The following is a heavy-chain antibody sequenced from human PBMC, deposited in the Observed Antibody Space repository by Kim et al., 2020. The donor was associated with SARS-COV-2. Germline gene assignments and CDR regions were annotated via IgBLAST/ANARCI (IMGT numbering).Heavy chain of an antibody. J-gene: IGHJ4*02. D-gene: IGHD3-10*01. CDR1: GYSFTAFY. CDR2: INPKNGGT. Sequence: ASVKVSCKTSGYSFTAFYIHWVRQAPGQGLEYMGWINPKNGGTGYAQRFQGRVTMTKDTSVTTAYVDLNRLSSDDTAVYYCVRTLKSPGEDYWGQGTLVTVSS. V-gene: IGHV1-2*02. CDR3: VRTLKSPGEDY.